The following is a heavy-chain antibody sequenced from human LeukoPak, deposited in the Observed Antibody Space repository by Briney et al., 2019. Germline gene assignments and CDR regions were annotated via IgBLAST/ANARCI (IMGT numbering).Heavy chain of an antibody. CDR1: GFSFKDYY. J-gene: IGHJ4*02. V-gene: IGHV3-11*01. D-gene: IGHD6-13*01. CDR2: INVNGGAM. Sequence: GGSLRLSCAASGFSFKDYYFSWIRQAPGKGLEWVSFINVNGGAMYYADFVKGRFTISRDNAKSSLYLEMNSLRVEDTAVYYCARGPRILAAGSYYFDYWGQGSLVIVSS. CDR3: ARGPRILAAGSYYFDY.